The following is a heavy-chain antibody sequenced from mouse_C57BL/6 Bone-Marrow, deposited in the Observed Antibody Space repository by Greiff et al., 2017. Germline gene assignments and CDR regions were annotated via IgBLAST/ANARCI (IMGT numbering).Heavy chain of an antibody. CDR3: AKHAYYSNYSYWFFDV. Sequence: VKLKQSGPGLVAPSQSLSITCTVSGFSLTSYGVDWVRQPPGKGLEWLGVIWGGGSTNYNSALMSSLSISKDNSTSQVFLKMNSLQTDDTAMYYCAKHAYYSNYSYWFFDVWGTRTTLTASS. D-gene: IGHD2-5*01. V-gene: IGHV2-9*01. CDR1: GFSLTSYG. J-gene: IGHJ1*03. CDR2: IWGGGST.